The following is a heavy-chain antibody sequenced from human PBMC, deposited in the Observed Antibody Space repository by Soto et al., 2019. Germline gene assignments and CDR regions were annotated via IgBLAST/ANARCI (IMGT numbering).Heavy chain of an antibody. Sequence: RQAPGQGFEWMGRISPRSGGTNYAQKFQGRVTMTWDTSLNTAYMELSSLISEDTAVYYCARPPGYISDWYYFDLWGQGTLVTVSS. J-gene: IGHJ4*02. CDR2: ISPRSGGT. D-gene: IGHD3-9*01. V-gene: IGHV1-2*02. CDR3: ARPPGYISDWYYFDL.